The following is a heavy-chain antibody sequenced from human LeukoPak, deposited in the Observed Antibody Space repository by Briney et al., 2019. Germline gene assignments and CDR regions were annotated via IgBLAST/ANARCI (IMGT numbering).Heavy chain of an antibody. D-gene: IGHD4-17*01. CDR1: GGSISSGSYY. Sequence: PSQTLSLTCTVSGGSISSGSYYWSWIRQPAGKGLEWIGRIYTSGSTNYNPSLKSRVTISVDTSKNQFSLKLSSATAVDTAVYYCARDNGDYVVDYWGQGTLVTVSS. CDR3: ARDNGDYVVDY. V-gene: IGHV4-61*02. J-gene: IGHJ4*02. CDR2: IYTSGST.